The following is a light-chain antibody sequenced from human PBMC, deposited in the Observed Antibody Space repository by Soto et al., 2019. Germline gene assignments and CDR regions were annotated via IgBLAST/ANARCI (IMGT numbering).Light chain of an antibody. V-gene: IGLV4-69*02. J-gene: IGLJ2*01. CDR1: SGHTNYA. CDR2: INSDGSH. CDR3: QTWGTGVVV. Sequence: QPVLTQSPSASASLGASVKLTCTLSSGHTNYAIAWHQKQSQKGPRYLMKINSDGSHSKGDGIPDRFSGSSSGAERYLTISRLQSEDEGDYFCQTWGTGVVVFGGGTKLTVL.